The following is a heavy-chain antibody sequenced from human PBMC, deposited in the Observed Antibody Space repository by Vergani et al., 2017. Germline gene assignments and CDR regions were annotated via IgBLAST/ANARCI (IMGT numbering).Heavy chain of an antibody. CDR1: GFTLNTYG. D-gene: IGHD4-17*01. Sequence: QVQILQSGGGVVQPGGSLRLSCTLSGFTLNTYGIHWVRQAPGKGLEWVSVIKSDGRTSYADSVKGRFTISRDNSKNTLYLQMNSLRAEDTAVYYCARGASGDYVSSFDYWGQGTLVTVSS. CDR2: IKSDGRT. CDR3: ARGASGDYVSSFDY. V-gene: IGHV3-NL1*01. J-gene: IGHJ4*02.